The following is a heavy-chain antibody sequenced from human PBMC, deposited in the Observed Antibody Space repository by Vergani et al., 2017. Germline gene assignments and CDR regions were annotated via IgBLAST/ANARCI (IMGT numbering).Heavy chain of an antibody. CDR2: ISGNNDDV. D-gene: IGHD3-16*01. V-gene: IGHV3-21*01. J-gene: IGHJ4*02. CDR1: GFTFSHYS. Sequence: EVQLVESGGGLVKPGGSLRLSCVASGFTFSHYSMNWVRQAPGKGLEWVSSISGNNDDVYYADSVKGRFTISRDNAKNSLYLDMSSLRAEDTAVYYCAKVSGYPYSDYWGQGTLVTVSS. CDR3: AKVSGYPYSDY.